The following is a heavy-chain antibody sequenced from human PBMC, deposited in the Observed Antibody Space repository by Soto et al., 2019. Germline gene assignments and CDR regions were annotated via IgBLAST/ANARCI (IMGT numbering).Heavy chain of an antibody. V-gene: IGHV3-21*01. D-gene: IGHD4-17*01. CDR2: ISSSSSYI. CDR1: GFTFSSYS. J-gene: IGHJ3*02. CDR3: ARNGDVGGGDAFDI. Sequence: TGGSLRLSCAASGFTFSSYSMNWVRQAPGKGLEWVSSISSSSSYIYYADSVKGRFTISRDNAKNSLYLQMNSLRAEDTAVYYCARNGDVGGGDAFDIWGQGTMVTVSS.